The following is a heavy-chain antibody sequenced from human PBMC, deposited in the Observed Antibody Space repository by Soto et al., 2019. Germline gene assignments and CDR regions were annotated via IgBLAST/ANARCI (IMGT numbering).Heavy chain of an antibody. V-gene: IGHV1-69*01. J-gene: IGHJ6*02. CDR1: GGTLRRYA. CDR2: IIPRFGTT. CDR3: AVVDMSENDAENYFYAMDV. Sequence: QVQLVQSGAEVKKPGSSVKVSCKASGGTLRRYAISWVRQAPGRGLEWMAGIIPRFGTTSYAQTVKCQGRLTINADGHMITASMELSSLRSEDTAVYFCAVVDMSENDAENYFYAMDVWGQGTTVIVSS. D-gene: IGHD3-22*01.